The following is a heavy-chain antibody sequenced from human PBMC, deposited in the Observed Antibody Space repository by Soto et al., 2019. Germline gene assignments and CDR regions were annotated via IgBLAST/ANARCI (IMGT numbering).Heavy chain of an antibody. D-gene: IGHD5-12*01. J-gene: IGHJ4*02. CDR2: ISHGGSDT. Sequence: QMPLVESGGGAVQPGRSLRLSCAASGFSFSNHGMHWVRQAPGKGLDWVADISHGGSDTWYADSVKGRFTISRDNSTNTVYLQMDGLRSEDTAIYYCVSGEGRYGHDPRFDYWGQGTLVTVSS. CDR1: GFSFSNHG. CDR3: VSGEGRYGHDPRFDY. V-gene: IGHV3-30*03.